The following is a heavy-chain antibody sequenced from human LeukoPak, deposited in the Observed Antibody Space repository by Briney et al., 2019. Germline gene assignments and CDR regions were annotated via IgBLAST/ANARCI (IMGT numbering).Heavy chain of an antibody. CDR1: GYTFIDYY. D-gene: IGHD3-10*01. CDR3: AKSCIPGSGSYYPYYYGMDV. CDR2: INPNSGDT. J-gene: IGHJ6*02. Sequence: EASVKVSCKASGYTFIDYYMHWVRQAPGQGLEWMGWINPNSGDTNYAQKFQGRVTMTRDTSISTAYMELSRLTSDDTAVYYCAKSCIPGSGSYYPYYYGMDVWGQGTTVIVSS. V-gene: IGHV1-2*02.